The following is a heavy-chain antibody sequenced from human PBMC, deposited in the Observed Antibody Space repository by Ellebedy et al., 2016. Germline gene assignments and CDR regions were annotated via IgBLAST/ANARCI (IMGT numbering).Heavy chain of an antibody. CDR2: ISNSGIST. Sequence: GGSLRLSCAASGFTFSSYAMSWVRQAPGKGLEWVSTISNSGISTYYADSVKGRFTTSRDNSKNTLYLQMNSLRAEDTAVYYCAKFGKKPWELLEDYWGQGTLVTVSS. CDR1: GFTFSSYA. J-gene: IGHJ4*02. D-gene: IGHD1-26*01. V-gene: IGHV3-23*01. CDR3: AKFGKKPWELLEDY.